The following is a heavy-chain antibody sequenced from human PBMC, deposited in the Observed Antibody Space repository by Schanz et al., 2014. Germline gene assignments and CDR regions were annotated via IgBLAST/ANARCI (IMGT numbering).Heavy chain of an antibody. CDR1: GYTFTSHG. D-gene: IGHD4-17*01. CDR2: ITAYNGDT. CDR3: ARGYGDSPTDF. J-gene: IGHJ4*02. V-gene: IGHV1-18*01. Sequence: QVQLVQSGGEMKKPGASVKVSCKASGYTFTSHGISWVRQAPGQGLEWMGWITAYNGDTNYALKLQGRVTMTTDTSTGTAYMELRSLRSDDTALYYCARGYGDSPTDFWGQGTLVTVSS.